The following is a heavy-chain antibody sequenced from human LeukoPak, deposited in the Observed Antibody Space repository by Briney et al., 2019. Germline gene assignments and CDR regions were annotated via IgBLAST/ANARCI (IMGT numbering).Heavy chain of an antibody. V-gene: IGHV1-69*06. CDR1: GGTFSSYA. CDR2: IIPIFGTA. J-gene: IGHJ4*02. Sequence: SVKVSCKASGGTFSSYAISWVRQAPGQGLEWMGGIIPIFGTANYAQKFQGRVTITADKSTSTAYMELSSLRSEDTAVYYCARGKAIRQLVLGPHFDYWGQGTLVTVSS. D-gene: IGHD6-13*01. CDR3: ARGKAIRQLVLGPHFDY.